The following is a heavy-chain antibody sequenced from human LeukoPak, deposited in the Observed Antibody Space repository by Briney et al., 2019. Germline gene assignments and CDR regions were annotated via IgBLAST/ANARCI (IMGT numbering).Heavy chain of an antibody. Sequence: GASVKVSYKASGYIFTGYYMHWMRQAPGQGLEWMGIINPSGGSTSYAQKFQGRVTMTRDMSTSTVYMELSSLRSEDTAVYYCARDPNSSGYYYVGYFDYWGQGTLVTVSS. J-gene: IGHJ4*02. CDR3: ARDPNSSGYYYVGYFDY. CDR1: GYIFTGYY. CDR2: INPSGGST. D-gene: IGHD3-22*01. V-gene: IGHV1-46*01.